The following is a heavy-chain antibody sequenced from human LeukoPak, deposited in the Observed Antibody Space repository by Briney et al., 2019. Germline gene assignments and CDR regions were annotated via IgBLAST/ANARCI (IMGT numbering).Heavy chain of an antibody. V-gene: IGHV1-58*02. D-gene: IGHD5-18*01. CDR3: AAAVRDTAMGY. Sequence: SVKVSCKASGFTFTSSAMKWVRQARGQRLEWIGWIVIGSGNTNYAKKFQERVTITRDMSTSTAYMELSSLRSEDTAVYYCAAAVRDTAMGYWGQGTLVTVSS. CDR2: IVIGSGNT. CDR1: GFTFTSSA. J-gene: IGHJ4*02.